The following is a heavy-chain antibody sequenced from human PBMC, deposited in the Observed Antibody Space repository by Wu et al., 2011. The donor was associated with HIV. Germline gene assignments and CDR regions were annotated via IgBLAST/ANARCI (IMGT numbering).Heavy chain of an antibody. J-gene: IGHJ6*03. CDR2: INSSGGST. V-gene: IGHV1-46*01. Sequence: QVQLVQSGAEVKKPGASVKVSCKASGFTFTTYYMHWVRQAPGQGLKWMGVINSSGGSTTYAQTFQGRVTMTRDTSTSTVYMELSSLRSEDTAVYYCARAYDLWSGSGYYYYMDVWGKGTTVSVSS. D-gene: IGHD3-3*01. CDR1: GFTFTTYY. CDR3: ARAYDLWSGSGYYYYMDV.